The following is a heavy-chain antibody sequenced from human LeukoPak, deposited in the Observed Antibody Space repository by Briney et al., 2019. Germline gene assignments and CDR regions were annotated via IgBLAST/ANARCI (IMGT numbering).Heavy chain of an antibody. V-gene: IGHV4-39*01. Sequence: SETLSLTCTVSGGSISSSSYYWGWVRQPPGKGLEWIGSIYYSGSTYYNPSLKSRVTISVDTSKNQFSLKLSSVTAADAAVYYCARHSHYYDMDYWGQGTLVTVSS. D-gene: IGHD3-22*01. CDR1: GGSISSSSYY. CDR3: ARHSHYYDMDY. CDR2: IYYSGST. J-gene: IGHJ4*02.